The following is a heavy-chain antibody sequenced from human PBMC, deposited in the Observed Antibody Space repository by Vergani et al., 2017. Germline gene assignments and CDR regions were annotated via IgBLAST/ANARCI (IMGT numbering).Heavy chain of an antibody. CDR3: AXPTSSMVRGVIITGWFDP. D-gene: IGHD3-10*01. CDR2: ISGSGGST. CDR1: GFTFSSYA. J-gene: IGHJ5*02. V-gene: IGHV3-23*01. Sequence: EVQLLESGGGLVQPGGSLRLSCAASGFTFSSYAMSWVRQAPGKGLEWVSAISGSGGSTYYADSVKGRFTISRDNSKNTLYLQMNSLRAEDTAVYYCAXPTSSMVRGVIITGWFDPWGQGTLVTVSS.